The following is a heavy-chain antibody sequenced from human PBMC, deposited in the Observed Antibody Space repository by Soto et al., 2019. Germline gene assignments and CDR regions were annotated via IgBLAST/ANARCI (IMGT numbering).Heavy chain of an antibody. CDR3: AKEHDTAMFPSMFDY. V-gene: IGHV3-23*01. CDR2: ISGSGGST. D-gene: IGHD5-18*01. Sequence: GGFLRLSCAASGFTFISYAMSWVRQAPGKGLEWVSAISGSGGSTYYADSVKVRFTISRDNSNNTLYLQMNSLRAEDTSVYYCAKEHDTAMFPSMFDYWGQGTLVTDSS. CDR1: GFTFISYA. J-gene: IGHJ4*02.